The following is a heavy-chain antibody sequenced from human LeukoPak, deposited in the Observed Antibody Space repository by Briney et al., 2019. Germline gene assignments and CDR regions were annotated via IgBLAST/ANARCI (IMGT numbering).Heavy chain of an antibody. D-gene: IGHD3-22*01. CDR3: ARDSSGYYRFDY. CDR1: GFTFSSYA. Sequence: GGSLRLSCAASGFTFSSYAMHWVRQAPGKGLEWVSRIDNAGSITTYADSVKGRFTISRDNAENTLYLQMNSLRVEDTAVYYCARDSSGYYRFDYWGQGTLVTVSS. CDR2: IDNAGSIT. J-gene: IGHJ4*02. V-gene: IGHV3-74*03.